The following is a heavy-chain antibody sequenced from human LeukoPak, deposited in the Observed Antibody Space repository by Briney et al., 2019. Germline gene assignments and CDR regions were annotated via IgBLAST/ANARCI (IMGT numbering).Heavy chain of an antibody. CDR3: ARESTAGYNSSWYGFRN. D-gene: IGHD6-13*01. Sequence: PGGSLRLSCAASGFTFSGYWMRWVRQAPGKGLEWVANINQDGSEKYYVDSVKGRFTISRDNAKNSLFLQVGSLRVEDAAVYYCARESTAGYNSSWYGFRNWGQGTLVSVSS. CDR1: GFTFSGYW. V-gene: IGHV3-7*01. J-gene: IGHJ1*01. CDR2: INQDGSEK.